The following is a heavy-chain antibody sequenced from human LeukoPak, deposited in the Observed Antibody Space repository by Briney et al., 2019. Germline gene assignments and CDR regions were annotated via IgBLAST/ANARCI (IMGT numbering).Heavy chain of an antibody. CDR3: ARSQLTALHAFNI. CDR1: GYSSTSYW. J-gene: IGHJ3*02. D-gene: IGHD5-24*01. Sequence: GESLKISCKGSGYSSTSYWIAWVRQMPGKGLEWMGIIYPGDSDTRYSPSFQGQVTISADRSISTAYLQWSSLKASDTAMYYCARSQLTALHAFNIWGQGTMVTVSS. CDR2: IYPGDSDT. V-gene: IGHV5-51*01.